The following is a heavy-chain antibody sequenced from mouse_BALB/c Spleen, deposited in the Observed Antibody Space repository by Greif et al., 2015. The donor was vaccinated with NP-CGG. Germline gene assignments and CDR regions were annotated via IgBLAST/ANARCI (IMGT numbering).Heavy chain of an antibody. D-gene: IGHD1-2*01. CDR3: ARSLLRLETPFAY. CDR1: GYTFTSYW. J-gene: IGHJ3*01. CDR2: INPSTGYT. Sequence: VQLQQSGAELAKPGASVKMSCKASGYTFTSYWMHWVKQRPGQGLEWIGYINPSTGYTEYNQKFKDKATLTADKSSSTAYMQLSSPTSEDSAVYYCARSLLRLETPFAYWGQGTLVTVSA. V-gene: IGHV1-7*01.